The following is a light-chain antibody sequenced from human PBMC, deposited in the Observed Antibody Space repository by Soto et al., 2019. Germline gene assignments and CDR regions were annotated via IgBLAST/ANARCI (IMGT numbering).Light chain of an antibody. CDR2: GNV. CDR3: KSYAVGSIYV. J-gene: IGLJ1*01. CDR1: SSNIGANYD. V-gene: IGLV1-40*01. Sequence: QSVLTQPPSVSGAPGQRVTISCTGSSSNIGANYDVHWYQKLPGGAPKLLIYGNVNRPSGVPDRFSGSRSGTSASLAITGLQAEDEADYYCKSYAVGSIYVFGTGTKLTVL.